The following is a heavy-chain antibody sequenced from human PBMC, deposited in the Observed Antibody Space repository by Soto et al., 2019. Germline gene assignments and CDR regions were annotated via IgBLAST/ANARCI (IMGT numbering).Heavy chain of an antibody. V-gene: IGHV3-23*01. J-gene: IGHJ3*01. CDR3: VREGSGWYSRGSFDF. Sequence: EVQLLESGGGLLRPGESWRFSVEPFGLCFKNKPLNWFRRAPGRGLAWVSFIRGSGGGAYYADSVQGRFTISRDNSKNTLYLQTNSLRAEDTAIYYCVREGSGWYSRGSFDFWGRGTMVTVSS. D-gene: IGHD6-19*01. CDR2: IRGSGGGA. CDR1: GLCFKNKP.